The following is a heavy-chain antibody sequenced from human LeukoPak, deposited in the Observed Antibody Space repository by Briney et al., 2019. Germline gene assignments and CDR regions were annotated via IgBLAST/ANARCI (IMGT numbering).Heavy chain of an antibody. D-gene: IGHD6-13*01. CDR3: ARARGIAAAGPYYYYYMDV. CDR2: ISAYNGNT. V-gene: IGHV1-18*01. CDR1: GYTFTSYG. Sequence: GASVKVSCKASGYTFTSYGISWVRQAPGQGLEWMGWISAYNGNTNYAQKLQGRVTMTTDTSTSTAYMELRSLRSDDTAVYYCARARGIAAAGPYYYYYMDVWGKGTTVTISS. J-gene: IGHJ6*03.